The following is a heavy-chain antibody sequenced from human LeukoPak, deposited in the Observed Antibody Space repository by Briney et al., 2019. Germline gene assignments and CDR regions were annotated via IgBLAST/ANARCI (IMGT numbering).Heavy chain of an antibody. CDR3: ARVSGYSYGNFDY. Sequence: AETLSLTCAVYGRSFSGYYWSWTRQPPGKGLEWIGEINHSGSTNYNPSLKSRVTISVDTSKNQFSLKLGSVTAADTAVYYCARVSGYSYGNFDYWGQGTLVTVSS. V-gene: IGHV4-34*01. J-gene: IGHJ4*02. CDR1: GRSFSGYY. CDR2: INHSGST. D-gene: IGHD5-18*01.